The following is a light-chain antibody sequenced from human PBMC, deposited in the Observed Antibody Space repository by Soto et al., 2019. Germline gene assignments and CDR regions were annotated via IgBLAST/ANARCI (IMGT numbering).Light chain of an antibody. CDR3: QQRSDWPLT. Sequence: EIVLTQSPATLSLSPGERATLSCRASQTIKSSLAWYQQRPGRAPRLLISDASNRATGIPARFSGSGSGTDFTLTISSLEPEDFAVSYCQQRSDWPLTFGGGTKVEIK. CDR2: DAS. V-gene: IGKV3-11*01. CDR1: QTIKSS. J-gene: IGKJ4*01.